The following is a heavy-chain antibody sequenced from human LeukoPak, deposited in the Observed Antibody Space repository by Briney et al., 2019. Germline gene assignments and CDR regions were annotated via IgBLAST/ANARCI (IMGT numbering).Heavy chain of an antibody. CDR2: INHSGST. V-gene: IGHV4-34*01. Sequence: SETLSLTCGVHGGSFSASCWTWIRQPPGKGLEWIGEINHSGSTNYNPSLKSRVTISVDTSKNQFSVKLTSVTAADTAVYYCARRLANYDLVWGSYRYTGGAFDIWGQGTMVAVSS. J-gene: IGHJ3*02. CDR1: GGSFSASC. CDR3: ARRLANYDLVWGSYRYTGGAFDI. D-gene: IGHD3-16*02.